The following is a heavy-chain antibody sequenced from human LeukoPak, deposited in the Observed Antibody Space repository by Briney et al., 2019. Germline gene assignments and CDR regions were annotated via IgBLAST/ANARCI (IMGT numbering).Heavy chain of an antibody. D-gene: IGHD3-10*01. CDR2: ISSSGSTI. J-gene: IGHJ6*03. V-gene: IGHV3-48*03. Sequence: PGGSLRLSCAASGFTFSSYEMNWVRQAPGKGLEWVSYISSSGSTIYYADSVKGRFTISRDNSKNTLYLQMNSLRAEDTAVYYCARDGSGSYYPERYYYYYYYMDVWGKGTTVTVSS. CDR1: GFTFSSYE. CDR3: ARDGSGSYYPERYYYYYYYMDV.